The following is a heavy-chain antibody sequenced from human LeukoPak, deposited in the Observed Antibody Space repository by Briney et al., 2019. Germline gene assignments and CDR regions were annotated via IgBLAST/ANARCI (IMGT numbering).Heavy chain of an antibody. CDR2: ISANGGST. D-gene: IGHD3-3*01. Sequence: GGSLRLSCAASKFTFSIYAMSWVRQAPGKGLEWVSAISANGGSTYYADSVRGRFTISRDNSENTLYLQMNSLRAEDTAVYYCAKAWTYYDFWSGPTPFDYWGQGTLVTVSS. J-gene: IGHJ4*02. CDR1: KFTFSIYA. V-gene: IGHV3-23*01. CDR3: AKAWTYYDFWSGPTPFDY.